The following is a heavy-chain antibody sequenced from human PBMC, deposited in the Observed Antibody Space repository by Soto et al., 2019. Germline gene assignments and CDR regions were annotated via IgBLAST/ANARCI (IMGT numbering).Heavy chain of an antibody. CDR3: ASLGVDTAMVPFDY. Sequence: QVQLVQSGAEVKKPGSSVKVSCKASGGTFSSYAISWVRQAPGQGLEWMGGIIPIFGTANCAQKFQGRVTITADKSTSTAYMELSSLRSEDTAVYYCASLGVDTAMVPFDYWGQGTLVTVSS. D-gene: IGHD5-18*01. V-gene: IGHV1-69*06. J-gene: IGHJ4*02. CDR1: GGTFSSYA. CDR2: IIPIFGTA.